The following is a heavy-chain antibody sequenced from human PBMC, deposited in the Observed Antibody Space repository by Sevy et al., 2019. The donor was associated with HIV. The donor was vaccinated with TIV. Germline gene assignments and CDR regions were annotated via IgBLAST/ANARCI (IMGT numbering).Heavy chain of an antibody. CDR2: IRQDGSAK. J-gene: IGHJ4*02. CDR3: ASETYYRIDN. CDR1: GFTFSTYW. V-gene: IGHV3-7*01. Sequence: GGSLRLSCVASGFTFSTYWMTWVRQAPGKGLEWVAKIRQDGSAKYYVDSVKGRFTISRDNAKNLLYLQMNSLAAEDTAVYYGASETYYRIDNWGQGTLVTVSS. D-gene: IGHD3-10*01.